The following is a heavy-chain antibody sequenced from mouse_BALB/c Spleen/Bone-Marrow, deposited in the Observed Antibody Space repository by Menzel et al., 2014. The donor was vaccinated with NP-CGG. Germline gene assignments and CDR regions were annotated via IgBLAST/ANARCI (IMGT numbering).Heavy chain of an antibody. D-gene: IGHD3-1*01. CDR1: GYTFTSYW. J-gene: IGHJ1*01. CDR3: ARSGYWYFDV. V-gene: IGHV1S81*02. Sequence: VQLVESGAELVKPGASVKLSCKASGYTFTSYWMHWVKQRPGQGLEWIGETNPSNGRTNYVEKFKSKATLSGDKSSSTVYMQLSSLTSEDSAVYYCARSGYWYFDVWGAGTTVNVSA. CDR2: TNPSNGRT.